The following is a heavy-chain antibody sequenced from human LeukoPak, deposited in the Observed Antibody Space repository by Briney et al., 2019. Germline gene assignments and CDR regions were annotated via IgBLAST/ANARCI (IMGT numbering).Heavy chain of an antibody. CDR3: ARLGAVTPAYYYYYYMDV. CDR2: IDYSGST. V-gene: IGHV4-59*01. Sequence: SETLSLTCTVSGGSISNYYWSWNRQPPGKGLEWIGYIDYSGSTNYNPSLKSRVTISVDTSKNQFSLKLSSVTAADTAVYYCARLGAVTPAYYYYYYMDVWGKGTTVTVSS. CDR1: GGSISNYY. J-gene: IGHJ6*03. D-gene: IGHD3-16*01.